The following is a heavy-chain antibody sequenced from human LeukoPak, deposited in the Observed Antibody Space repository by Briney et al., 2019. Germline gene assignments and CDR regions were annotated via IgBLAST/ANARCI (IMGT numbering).Heavy chain of an antibody. Sequence: SQTLSLTCTVSGGSISSYYWSWIRQPPGKGLEWIGYIYYSGSTNYNPSLKSRVTISVDTSKNQFSLKLSSVTAADTAVYYCARGPRQNYYDTSGYFDYWGQGTLVTVSS. CDR3: ARGPRQNYYDTSGYFDY. D-gene: IGHD3-22*01. V-gene: IGHV4-59*12. J-gene: IGHJ4*02. CDR2: IYYSGST. CDR1: GGSISSYY.